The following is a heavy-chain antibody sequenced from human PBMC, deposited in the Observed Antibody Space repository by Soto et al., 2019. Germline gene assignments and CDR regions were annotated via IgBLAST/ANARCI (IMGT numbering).Heavy chain of an antibody. CDR3: STDSPDMAIGRPT. CDR1: GLCFVRSA. D-gene: IGHD2-15*01. V-gene: IGHV1-58*01. Sequence: SATVPSAARGLCFVRSALHWVGQEAGQGLELIGWIVVVNGNTNYAEKLHGRVIITSDMSTRTTYMALYNLRSEDTSVYFCSTDSPDMAIGRPTWGQGTLVYVSS. CDR2: IVVVNGNT. J-gene: IGHJ4*03.